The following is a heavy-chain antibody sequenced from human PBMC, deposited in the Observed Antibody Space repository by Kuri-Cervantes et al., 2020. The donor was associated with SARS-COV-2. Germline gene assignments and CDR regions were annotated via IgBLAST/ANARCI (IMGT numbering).Heavy chain of an antibody. J-gene: IGHJ5*02. V-gene: IGHV1-18*01. Sequence: ASVKVSCKASGYTFTSYGISWVRQAPGQGLEWMGWISAYNGNTNYAQKFQGRVTITVDESTSTAYMELSSLRSEDTAVYYCVRQAGSGYRGCFDPWGQGTLVTVSS. CDR2: ISAYNGNT. CDR3: VRQAGSGYRGCFDP. D-gene: IGHD5-12*01. CDR1: GYTFTSYG.